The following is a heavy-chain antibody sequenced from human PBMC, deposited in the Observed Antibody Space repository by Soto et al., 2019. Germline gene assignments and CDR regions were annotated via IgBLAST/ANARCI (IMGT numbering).Heavy chain of an antibody. CDR1: GGSFSGYY. J-gene: IGHJ5*02. V-gene: IGHV4-4*07. CDR2: VYTSGHT. CDR3: ASEARETVGDGYWCDP. D-gene: IGHD1-26*01. Sequence: QVQLQESGPGLVKPSDTLSLTCSVSGGSFSGYYWSWIRQPAGKGLEWIGRVYTSGHTDYNPSLTSLVTVSVNTSKNKISLKLRFVAAADTAVYYCASEARETVGDGYWCDPWGQGTLVTVSS.